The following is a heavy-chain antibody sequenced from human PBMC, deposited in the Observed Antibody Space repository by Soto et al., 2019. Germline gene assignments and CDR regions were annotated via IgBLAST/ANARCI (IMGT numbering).Heavy chain of an antibody. D-gene: IGHD4-17*01. CDR1: GFTFSSYA. J-gene: IGHJ4*02. Sequence: LRLSCAASGFTFSSYAMSWVRQAPGKGLEWVSGISGSGGSTYYADSVKGRFTISRDNSKNTLYLQMNSLRAEDTAVYYCAKDRVTTVTTKTFDYWGQGTLVTVSS. CDR3: AKDRVTTVTTKTFDY. V-gene: IGHV3-23*01. CDR2: ISGSGGST.